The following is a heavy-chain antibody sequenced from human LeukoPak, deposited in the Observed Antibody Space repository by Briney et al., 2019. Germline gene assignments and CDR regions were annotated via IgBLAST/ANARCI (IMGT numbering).Heavy chain of an antibody. V-gene: IGHV4-59*01. CDR3: ARAGGGWSFDY. CDR1: GASISTYY. CDR2: LFFGGST. J-gene: IGHJ4*02. D-gene: IGHD6-19*01. Sequence: PSETLSLTCTVSGASISTYYWSWIRQPPGKGLEWIGYLFFGGSTNYNPSLKSRVTISSDTSKNQLTLKLTSVTAADTAVYYCARAGGGWSFDYLGQGTLVTVSS.